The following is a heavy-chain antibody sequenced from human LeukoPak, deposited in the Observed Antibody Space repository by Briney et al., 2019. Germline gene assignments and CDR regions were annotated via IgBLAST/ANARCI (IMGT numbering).Heavy chain of an antibody. D-gene: IGHD2-15*01. CDR3: ARDRSCSGGSCYSSWFDP. Sequence: ASVKVSCKASGYTFTSYYMHWVRQAPGQGLEWMGIINPSGGSTSYAQKFQGRVTMTRDMSTSTVYMELSSLRSEDTAVYYCARDRSCSGGSCYSSWFDPWGQGTLVTVSS. J-gene: IGHJ5*02. CDR1: GYTFTSYY. V-gene: IGHV1-46*01. CDR2: INPSGGST.